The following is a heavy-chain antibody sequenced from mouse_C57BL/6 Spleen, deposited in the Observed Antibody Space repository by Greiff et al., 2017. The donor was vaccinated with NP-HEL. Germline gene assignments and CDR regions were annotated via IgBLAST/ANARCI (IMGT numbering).Heavy chain of an antibody. J-gene: IGHJ3*01. Sequence: VQLKESGAELVKPGASVKLSCTASGFNIKDYYMLWVKQRTEQGLEWIGRIDPEDGETKYAPKFQGKATITADTSSNTAYLQLSSLTSEDTAVYYCARRRTAQALFAYWGQGTLVTVSA. CDR3: ARRRTAQALFAY. V-gene: IGHV14-2*01. CDR2: IDPEDGET. CDR1: GFNIKDYY. D-gene: IGHD3-2*02.